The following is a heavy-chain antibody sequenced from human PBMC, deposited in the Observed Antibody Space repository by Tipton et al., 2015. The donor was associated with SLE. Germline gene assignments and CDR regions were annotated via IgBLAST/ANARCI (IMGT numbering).Heavy chain of an antibody. Sequence: SLRLSCAASGFTFNSYEMNWVRQAPGKGLEWVSYISSSGSTIFYADSVKGRFTISRDNAKNSLFLQMNSLRAEDTAVYYCARDLVDLGWGQGTLVTVSS. CDR3: ARDLVDLG. CDR1: GFTFNSYE. CDR2: ISSSGSTI. V-gene: IGHV3-48*03. J-gene: IGHJ4*02. D-gene: IGHD2-8*02.